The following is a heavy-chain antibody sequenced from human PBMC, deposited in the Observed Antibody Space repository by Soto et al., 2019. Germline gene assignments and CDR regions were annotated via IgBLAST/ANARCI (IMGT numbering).Heavy chain of an antibody. V-gene: IGHV3-33*08. CDR2: IWKDGSTR. Sequence: GGSLRLSCAASGFTFNNYAFHWVRQSPGKGLEWVAFIWKDGSTRYYVDSVKGRFTISRDNSKNTVYLEMNSLRAEDTAVYYCARSIAARLNWFDPWGQGTLVTVSS. CDR1: GFTFNNYA. J-gene: IGHJ5*02. CDR3: ARSIAARLNWFDP. D-gene: IGHD6-6*01.